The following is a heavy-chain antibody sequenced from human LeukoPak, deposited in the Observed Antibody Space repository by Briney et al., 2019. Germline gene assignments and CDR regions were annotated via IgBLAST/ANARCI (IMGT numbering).Heavy chain of an antibody. CDR1: GFTFNNYN. Sequence: GGSLRLSCAASGFTFNNYNINWVRQAPGKGLEWVSAISGSGVSTYYADSVKGRFTISRDNSKNTVYMEMNSLRGEDTAVYYCAKSQGSSGSDYWGQGTLVTVSS. CDR3: AKSQGSSGSDY. V-gene: IGHV3-23*01. J-gene: IGHJ4*02. CDR2: ISGSGVST. D-gene: IGHD6-19*01.